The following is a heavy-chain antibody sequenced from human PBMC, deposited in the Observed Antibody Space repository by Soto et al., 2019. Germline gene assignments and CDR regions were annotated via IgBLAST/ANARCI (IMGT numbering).Heavy chain of an antibody. Sequence: QVQLVQSGAEVKKPGASVKVSCKASGYTFIDYGVSWVRQAPGQGLEWMAWISVNNGDTNYAQKFQGRVTMTTDTSTSTAHMEVRSLRSDDTAVYYCARGVPERGYYSYYMDVWGTGTTVTVSS. V-gene: IGHV1-18*01. CDR2: ISVNNGDT. CDR3: ARGVPERGYYSYYMDV. J-gene: IGHJ6*03. CDR1: GYTFIDYG.